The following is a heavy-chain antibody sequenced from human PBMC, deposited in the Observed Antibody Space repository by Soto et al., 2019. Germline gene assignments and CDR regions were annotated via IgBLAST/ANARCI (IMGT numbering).Heavy chain of an antibody. CDR3: ARGFYGHCSSTSCYYYYYYGMDV. V-gene: IGHV1-69*13. CDR2: IIPIFGTA. J-gene: IGHJ6*02. CDR1: GGTFSSYA. Sequence: GASVKVSCKASGGTFSSYAISWVRQAPGQGLEWMGGIIPIFGTANYAQKFQGRVTITADESTSTAYMELSSLRSEDTAVYYCARGFYGHCSSTSCYYYYYYGMDVWGQGTTVTVSS. D-gene: IGHD2-2*01.